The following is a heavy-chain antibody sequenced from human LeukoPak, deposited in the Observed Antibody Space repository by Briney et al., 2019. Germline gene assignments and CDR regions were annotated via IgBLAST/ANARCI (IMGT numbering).Heavy chain of an antibody. J-gene: IGHJ4*02. Sequence: ASVKVSCKASGYTFTGYYMHWVRQAPGQGLEWMGWINPNSGGTNYAQKFQGRVTMTRDTFISTAYMELSRLRSDDTAVYYCAREGIAAAGSSFDYWGQGTLVTVSS. CDR1: GYTFTGYY. V-gene: IGHV1-2*02. CDR2: INPNSGGT. CDR3: AREGIAAAGSSFDY. D-gene: IGHD6-13*01.